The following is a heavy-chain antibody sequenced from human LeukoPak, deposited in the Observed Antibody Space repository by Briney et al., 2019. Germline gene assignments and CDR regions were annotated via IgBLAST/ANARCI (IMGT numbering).Heavy chain of an antibody. CDR3: ARASGSSWYIDWFDP. J-gene: IGHJ5*02. CDR2: IYYSGST. CDR1: GGSISSSIYY. Sequence: PSETLSLTCTVSGGSISSSIYYWGWIRQPPGKGLEWIGSIYYSGSTYYNPSLKSRVTISVDTSKNQFSLKLSSVTAADTAVYYCARASGSSWYIDWFDPWGQGTLVTVSS. V-gene: IGHV4-39*07. D-gene: IGHD6-13*01.